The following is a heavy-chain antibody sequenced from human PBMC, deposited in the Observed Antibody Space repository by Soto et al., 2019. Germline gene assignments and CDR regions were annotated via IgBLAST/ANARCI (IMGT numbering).Heavy chain of an antibody. CDR3: ARVAVEMATIHVFDY. D-gene: IGHD5-12*01. CDR1: RFTFSSYA. Sequence: QVQLVESGGSVVQPGRSLRLSCAASRFTFSSYAMDWVRQAPGKGLEWVAVISYDRSNKYYADSVKGRFTISRDNSKNTLYLQMNSLRAEDTAVYYCARVAVEMATIHVFDYWGQGTLVTVSS. J-gene: IGHJ4*02. V-gene: IGHV3-30-3*01. CDR2: ISYDRSNK.